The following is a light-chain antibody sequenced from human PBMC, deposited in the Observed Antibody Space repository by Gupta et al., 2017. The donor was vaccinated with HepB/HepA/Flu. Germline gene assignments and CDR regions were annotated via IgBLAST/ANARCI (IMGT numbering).Light chain of an antibody. J-gene: IGKJ1*01. CDR2: GAS. CDR3: QQYHKRRT. Sequence: ETVMTQPPATLSLSLGERATLSCRASQSISSNLAWYQQKAGQAPRLLIYGASIRATGIPARFSGTGSGTDFTLTISRLQSEDFAIYYCQQYHKRRTFGQGTRVEIK. V-gene: IGKV3-15*01. CDR1: QSISSN.